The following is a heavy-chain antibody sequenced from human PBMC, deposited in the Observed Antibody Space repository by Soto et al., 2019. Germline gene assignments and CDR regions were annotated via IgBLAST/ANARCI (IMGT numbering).Heavy chain of an antibody. J-gene: IGHJ6*02. CDR3: AGSRRSYYYYGMDV. CDR2: IIPIFGTA. Sequence: GASVKVSCKASGGTFSSYAISWVRQAPGQGLEWMGGIIPIFGTANYAQKFQGRVTITADESTSTAYMELSSLRSEDTAVYYCAGSRRSYYYYGMDVWGQGTTVTVSS. V-gene: IGHV1-69*13. CDR1: GGTFSSYA.